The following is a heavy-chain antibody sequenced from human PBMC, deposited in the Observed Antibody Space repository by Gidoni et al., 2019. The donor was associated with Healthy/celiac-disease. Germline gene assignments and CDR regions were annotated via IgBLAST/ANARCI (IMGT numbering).Heavy chain of an antibody. J-gene: IGHJ3*02. D-gene: IGHD2-15*01. V-gene: IGHV4-34*01. CDR1: GGSFSGYY. CDR2: INHSGST. Sequence: QVQLQQWGAGLLKPSETLSLTCAVYGGSFSGYYWSWIRQPPGKGLEWIGEINHSGSTNYNPSLKSRVTISVDTSKNQFSLKLSSVTAADTAVYYCARSRLQGDAFDIWGQGTMVTVSS. CDR3: ARSRLQGDAFDI.